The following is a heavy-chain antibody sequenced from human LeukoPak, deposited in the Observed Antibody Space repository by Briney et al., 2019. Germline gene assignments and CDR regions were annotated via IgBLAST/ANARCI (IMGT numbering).Heavy chain of an antibody. CDR2: INPNSGGT. J-gene: IGHJ6*02. CDR1: GYTFTSCF. D-gene: IGHD2-2*02. Sequence: ASVKVSCKASGYTFTSCFMHWVRQAPGQGLEWMGWINPNSGGTNYAQKFQGRVTMTRDTSISTAYMELSRLRSDDTAVYYCLSGYCSSTSCYTPTFHYYYGMDVWGQGTTVTVSS. V-gene: IGHV1-2*02. CDR3: LSGYCSSTSCYTPTFHYYYGMDV.